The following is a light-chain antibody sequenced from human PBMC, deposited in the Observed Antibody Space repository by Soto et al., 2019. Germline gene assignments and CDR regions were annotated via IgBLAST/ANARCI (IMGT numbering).Light chain of an antibody. J-gene: IGKJ2*01. CDR2: LAS. CDR3: QKYGSSTYT. V-gene: IGKV3-20*01. CDR1: QSVGGTY. Sequence: EIVLTQSPGTLSLSAGERATLSCRASQSVGGTYLAWYQQKDGQAPRLRIYLASSRATGIPDRFSGSGSGTDFTLNISRLEAADFAVYYCQKYGSSTYTFGQGNMLEIK.